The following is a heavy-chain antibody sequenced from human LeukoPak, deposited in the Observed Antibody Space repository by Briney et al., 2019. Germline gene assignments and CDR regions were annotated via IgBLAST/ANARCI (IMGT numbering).Heavy chain of an antibody. D-gene: IGHD5-24*01. V-gene: IGHV1-18*01. Sequence: ASVKVSCKASGYTFTSYGISWVRQAPGQGLEWMGWISAYNGSTNYAQNLQGRVTMTTDTSTSTAYMELRSLRSDDTAMYYCARMEMATAIFDYWGQGTLVTVSS. CDR1: GYTFTSYG. J-gene: IGHJ4*02. CDR3: ARMEMATAIFDY. CDR2: ISAYNGST.